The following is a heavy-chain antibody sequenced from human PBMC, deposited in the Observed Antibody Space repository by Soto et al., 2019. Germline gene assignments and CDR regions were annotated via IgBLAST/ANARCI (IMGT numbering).Heavy chain of an antibody. Sequence: ASVKVSCKASGYTFTSYYMHWVRQAPGQGLEWMGIINPSGGSTSYAQKFQGRVTMTRDTSTSTVYMELSSLRSEDTAVYYCARDFPYAGLEMLREANNWFDPWGQGTLVTVSS. D-gene: IGHD3-10*02. J-gene: IGHJ5*02. V-gene: IGHV1-46*01. CDR1: GYTFTSYY. CDR2: INPSGGST. CDR3: ARDFPYAGLEMLREANNWFDP.